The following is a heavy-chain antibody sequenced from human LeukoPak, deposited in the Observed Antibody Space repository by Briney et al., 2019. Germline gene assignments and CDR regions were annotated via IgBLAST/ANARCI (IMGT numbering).Heavy chain of an antibody. CDR1: GFTFSSYG. V-gene: IGHV3-33*01. CDR2: IWYDGSNK. CDR3: ARETVDTAMVLDY. Sequence: GGSLRPSCAASGFTFSSYGMHWVRQAPGKGLEWVAVIWYDGSNKYYADSVKGRFTISRDNSKNTLYLQMNSLRAEDTAVYYCARETVDTAMVLDYWGQGTLVTVSS. J-gene: IGHJ4*02. D-gene: IGHD5-18*01.